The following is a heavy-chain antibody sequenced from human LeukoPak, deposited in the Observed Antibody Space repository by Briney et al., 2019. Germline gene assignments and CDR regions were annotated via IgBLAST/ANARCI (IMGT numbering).Heavy chain of an antibody. J-gene: IGHJ4*02. CDR2: ISAYNGNT. D-gene: IGHD6-13*01. CDR3: ARLGTRYSSSWAYFDY. V-gene: IGHV1-18*01. CDR1: GYTFTSYG. Sequence: ASVKVSCKASGYTFTSYGISWARQAPGQGLEWMGWISAYNGNTNYAQKRQGRVTMTTDTSTSTAYMELRSLRSDDTAVYYCARLGTRYSSSWAYFDYWGQGTLVTVSS.